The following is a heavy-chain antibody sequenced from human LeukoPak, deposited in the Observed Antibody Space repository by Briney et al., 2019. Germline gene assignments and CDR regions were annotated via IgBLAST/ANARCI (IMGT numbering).Heavy chain of an antibody. Sequence: HAASGKVSCKASGYTFTGYYMHWVRQAPGQGLEWMGWINPNSGGTNYAQKFQDRVTMTRDTSISTAYMELSRLRFDDTAVYYCARSPDILTGENFDYWGQGTLVTVSS. D-gene: IGHD3-9*01. J-gene: IGHJ4*02. CDR2: INPNSGGT. V-gene: IGHV1-2*02. CDR1: GYTFTGYY. CDR3: ARSPDILTGENFDY.